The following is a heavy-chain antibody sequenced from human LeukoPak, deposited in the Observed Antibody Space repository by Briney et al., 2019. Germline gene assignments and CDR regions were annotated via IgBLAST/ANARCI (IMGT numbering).Heavy chain of an antibody. CDR2: IYYSGST. J-gene: IGHJ6*02. D-gene: IGHD3-10*01. V-gene: IGHV4-31*03. CDR3: ARVRMVRGPYYYYGMDV. Sequence: SETLSLTCTVSGGSISSGGYYWSWIRQHPGKGLEWIGYIYYSGSTYYNPSLKSRVTISVDTSKNQFSLKLSSVTAADTAVYYCARVRMVRGPYYYYGMDVWGQGTTVTVSS. CDR1: GGSISSGGYY.